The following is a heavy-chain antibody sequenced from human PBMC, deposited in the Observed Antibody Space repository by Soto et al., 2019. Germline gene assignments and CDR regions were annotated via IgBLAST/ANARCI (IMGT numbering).Heavy chain of an antibody. V-gene: IGHV4-30-4*01. D-gene: IGHD1-7*01. CDR1: GGSISSGDYY. J-gene: IGHJ4*02. CDR3: AGYMNSPLLSLYYFDY. Sequence: SETLSLTCTVSGGSISSGDYYWSWIRQPPGKGLEWIGYISYSGSTYYNPSLKSRVTISVDTSKDQFSLKLSSVTAADTAVYYCAGYMNSPLLSLYYFDYWGQGTLVTVSS. CDR2: ISYSGST.